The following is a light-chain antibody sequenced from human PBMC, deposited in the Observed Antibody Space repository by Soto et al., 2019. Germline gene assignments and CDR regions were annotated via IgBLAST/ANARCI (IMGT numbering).Light chain of an antibody. CDR2: DAS. CDR1: QSVSSSY. Sequence: EIVLTQSPGTLSLSPGERATLSCRASQSVSSSYLAWYQQKPGQAPRLLIYDASNRATGVPARFSGSGSGTDFTLTISSLEPEDFAVYYCQQRSNRWTFGQGTKV. CDR3: QQRSNRWT. V-gene: IGKV3D-20*02. J-gene: IGKJ1*01.